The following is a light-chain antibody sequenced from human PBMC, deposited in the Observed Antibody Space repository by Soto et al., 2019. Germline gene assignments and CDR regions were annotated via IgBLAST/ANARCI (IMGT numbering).Light chain of an antibody. CDR2: KPS. CDR3: LLQYHYPLA. Sequence: IQMTHSPSALSGSVVDRVTITCRASQPISSWLAWYQQKPAKAPKLLIYKPSTFKSGGPSRFSGSGSGTDFTLTTSSPQPEDFSTYYCLLQYHYPLAFGGGTKVDIK. CDR1: QPISSW. V-gene: IGKV1-5*03. J-gene: IGKJ4*02.